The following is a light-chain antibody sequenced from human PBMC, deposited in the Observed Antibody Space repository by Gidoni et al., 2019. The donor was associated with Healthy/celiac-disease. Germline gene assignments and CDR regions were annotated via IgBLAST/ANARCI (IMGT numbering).Light chain of an antibody. Sequence: QSALTQPAFVSGSPGPSITISCTGTSSDVGGYNYVSWYQQHPGKAPKLMIYEVSNRPSGVSNRFSGSKSGNTASLTISGLQAEDEADYYCSSYTSSSTLVFGGGTKLTVL. V-gene: IGLV2-14*01. CDR2: EVS. CDR1: SSDVGGYNY. CDR3: SSYTSSSTLV. J-gene: IGLJ2*01.